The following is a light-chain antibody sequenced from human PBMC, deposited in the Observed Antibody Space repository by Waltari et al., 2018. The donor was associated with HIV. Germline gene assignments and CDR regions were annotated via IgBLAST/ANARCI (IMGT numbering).Light chain of an antibody. V-gene: IGLV1-44*01. Sequence: QSVLTQPPSTSGTHGPRVTISCSGSSANIGSNTVSWFQQLPGKATKVLIYGKNQRPSGVPDRFSGSKSGTSASLAIGGLQSEDEADYYCASWDDSLNGPVFGGGTTLTVL. CDR1: SANIGSNT. J-gene: IGLJ2*01. CDR3: ASWDDSLNGPV. CDR2: GKN.